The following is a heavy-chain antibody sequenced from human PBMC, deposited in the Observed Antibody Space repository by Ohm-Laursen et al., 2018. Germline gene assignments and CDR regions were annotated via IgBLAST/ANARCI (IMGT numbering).Heavy chain of an antibody. Sequence: PSQTLSLTCTVSGGSISSHYWSWIRQPPGKGLEWIGYIYDSGSTNYNPSLKSRVTISIDTSKNQMSLKLSSVTAADTAVYYCARPGVGAGHFDLWGRGTLVTVSS. J-gene: IGHJ2*01. CDR1: GGSISSHY. V-gene: IGHV4-59*08. CDR2: IYDSGST. CDR3: ARPGVGAGHFDL. D-gene: IGHD3-10*01.